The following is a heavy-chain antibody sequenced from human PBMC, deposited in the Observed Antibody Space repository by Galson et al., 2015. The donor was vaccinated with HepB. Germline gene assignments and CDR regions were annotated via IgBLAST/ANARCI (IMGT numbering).Heavy chain of an antibody. D-gene: IGHD2-2*01. Sequence: SETLSLTCTVSGGALSSYLWTWIQQPPGKGLEWVGYINSRGSTDYNPSLKSRVSISVDTSKKQFSLRLSSVTAAGTAVYYCARERVGGDFDHWGQGTPVTVSS. CDR2: INSRGST. CDR3: ARERVGGDFDH. V-gene: IGHV4-59*12. CDR1: GGALSSYL. J-gene: IGHJ4*02.